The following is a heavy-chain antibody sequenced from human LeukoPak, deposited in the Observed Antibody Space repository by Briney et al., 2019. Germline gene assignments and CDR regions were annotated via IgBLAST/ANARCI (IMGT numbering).Heavy chain of an antibody. CDR1: GGSISSSSYY. CDR2: IYYSGST. D-gene: IGHD4-17*01. J-gene: IGHJ4*02. Sequence: SETLSLTCTVSGGSISSSSYYWGWIRQPPGKGLEWIGSIYYSGSTYYNPSLKSRVTISVDTSKNQFSLKLSSVTAANTAVYCCATYGDYLFDYWGQGTLVTVSS. CDR3: ATYGDYLFDY. V-gene: IGHV4-39*01.